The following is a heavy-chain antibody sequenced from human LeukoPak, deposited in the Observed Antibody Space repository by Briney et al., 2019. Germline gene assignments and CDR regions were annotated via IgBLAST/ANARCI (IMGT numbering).Heavy chain of an antibody. CDR2: MNPNSGNT. V-gene: IGHV1-8*01. Sequence: GASVKVSCKASGYTFTSYDINWVRQATGQGLEWMGWMNPNSGNTGYAQKFQGRVTMTRNTSISTACMELSSLRSEDTAVYYCARGNIEDYYGSGSQNWFDPWGQGTLVTVSS. CDR1: GYTFTSYD. J-gene: IGHJ5*02. D-gene: IGHD3-10*01. CDR3: ARGNIEDYYGSGSQNWFDP.